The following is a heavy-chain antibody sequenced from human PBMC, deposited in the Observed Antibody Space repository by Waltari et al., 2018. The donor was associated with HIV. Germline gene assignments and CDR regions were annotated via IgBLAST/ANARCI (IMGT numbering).Heavy chain of an antibody. D-gene: IGHD2-2*03. CDR3: AKAGGYFPGLFLDF. CDR1: GFTFSGYG. J-gene: IGHJ4*02. Sequence: QVHLVESGGGVVQPGRSLRLSCAASGFTFSGYGMHWVRQAPGKGLEWVAVISHDGGKKYYADSVKGRFTVSRDNSKNMVYLQMSSLRPGDTAVYYCAKAGGYFPGLFLDFWGQGTLVSVSS. V-gene: IGHV3-30*18. CDR2: ISHDGGKK.